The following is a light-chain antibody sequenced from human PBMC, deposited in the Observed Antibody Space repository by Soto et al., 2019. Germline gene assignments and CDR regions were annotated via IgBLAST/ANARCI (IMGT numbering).Light chain of an antibody. Sequence: EIVMTQSPATLPVSPGERVTLSCRASQFISNSLAWYQQRPGQPPRLLIYGASTRAAGISARFSGSGSGTEFTLTISCLQSEDFATYYCQQYYSYPPTFGQGTKVDIK. CDR2: GAS. J-gene: IGKJ1*01. V-gene: IGKV3-15*01. CDR1: QFISNS. CDR3: QQYYSYPPT.